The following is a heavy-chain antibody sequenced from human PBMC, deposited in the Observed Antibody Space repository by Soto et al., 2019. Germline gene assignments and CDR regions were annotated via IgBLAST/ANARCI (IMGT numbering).Heavy chain of an antibody. V-gene: IGHV4-59*12. CDR3: ARDWLGCSGDSCHPGSPGYYYYGMDV. Sequence: PSCTMALPCTASGGSISFYHWRWIRQPPGKGLEWIGYIYYSGSTNYNPSLKSRVTISADTSKNQCSLRLTSVTAADTAVYYCARDWLGCSGDSCHPGSPGYYYYGMDVWGQGTTVTVSS. CDR2: IYYSGST. D-gene: IGHD2-15*01. J-gene: IGHJ6*02. CDR1: GGSISFYH.